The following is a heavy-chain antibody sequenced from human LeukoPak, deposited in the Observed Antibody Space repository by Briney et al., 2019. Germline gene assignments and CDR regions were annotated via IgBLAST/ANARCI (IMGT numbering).Heavy chain of an antibody. V-gene: IGHV3-74*01. CDR3: ARETSYRFVP. Sequence: GGSLTLSCAASGFTFSSYWMKWVRQAPGKGLVWVSSIKSDGSGTTYTDSVKGRFTIYRDNAKNTLYLQMNSLGDEDTAVYYCARETSYRFVPWGQGALFIVSS. J-gene: IGHJ5*02. CDR1: GFTFSSYW. CDR2: IKSDGSGT.